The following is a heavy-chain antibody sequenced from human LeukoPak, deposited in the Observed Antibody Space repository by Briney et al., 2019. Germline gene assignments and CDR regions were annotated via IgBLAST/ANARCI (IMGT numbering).Heavy chain of an antibody. CDR2: INPNSGGT. J-gene: IGHJ6*03. D-gene: IGHD6-19*01. CDR3: ASNQYSSGWYDWYYCYYYMDV. V-gene: IGHV1-2*02. CDR1: GYTFTGYY. Sequence: ASLKVSCKASGYTFTGYYMHWGRQAPGQRLEWMGWINPNSGGTNYAQKFQGRVTMTRDTSISTAYMELSRLRSDDTAVYYCASNQYSSGWYDWYYCYYYMDVWGKGTTVTVSS.